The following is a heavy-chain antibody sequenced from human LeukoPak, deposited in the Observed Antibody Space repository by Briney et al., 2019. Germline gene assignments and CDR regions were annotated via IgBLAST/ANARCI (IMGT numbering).Heavy chain of an antibody. CDR3: ARDGVGLLRYFDWLPTTHYGMDV. D-gene: IGHD3-9*01. V-gene: IGHV3-48*03. CDR2: ISSSGSTI. J-gene: IGHJ6*02. Sequence: GGSLRLSCAASGFTFSSYEMNWVRQAPGKGLEWVSYISSSGSTIYYADSVKGRFTISRDNAKNSLYLQMNSLRAEDTAVYYCARDGVGLLRYFDWLPTTHYGMDVWGQGTTVTVSS. CDR1: GFTFSSYE.